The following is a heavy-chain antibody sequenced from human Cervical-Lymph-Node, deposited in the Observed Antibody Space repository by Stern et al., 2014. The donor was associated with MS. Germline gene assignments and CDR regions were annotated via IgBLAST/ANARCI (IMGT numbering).Heavy chain of an antibody. CDR2: VNPSGST. Sequence: QVQLQQWGAGLLKPSETLSLTCAVSGGSFMGYHWSWIRQSPGQGLEWIGEVNPSGSTNYTPALKSRVSMSVEPSKTQSSLNLSSVTAADTAVYYCARGRGKRVFDYWGQGTLVTVSS. D-gene: IGHD3-16*01. V-gene: IGHV4-34*01. CDR1: GGSFMGYH. CDR3: ARGRGKRVFDY. J-gene: IGHJ4*02.